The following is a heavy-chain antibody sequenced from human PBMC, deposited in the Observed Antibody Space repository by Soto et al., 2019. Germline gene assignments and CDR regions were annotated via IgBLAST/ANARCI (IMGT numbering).Heavy chain of an antibody. J-gene: IGHJ3*02. CDR2: IYWDDDK. CDR1: SNSGRG. Sequence: QITLKESGPTLVKPTQTLTLTCTFSNSGRGVGWIRQPPGKALEWLALIYWDDDKRYSPSLKSRLTITKDTSKNQVVLTVTNMDPADTATYYCAQAQPAAGSFEIWGRGTMVTVSS. D-gene: IGHD6-13*01. CDR3: AQAQPAAGSFEI. V-gene: IGHV2-5*02.